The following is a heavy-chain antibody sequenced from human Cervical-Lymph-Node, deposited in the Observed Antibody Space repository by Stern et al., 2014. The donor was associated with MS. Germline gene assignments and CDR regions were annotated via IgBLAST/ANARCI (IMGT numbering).Heavy chain of an antibody. CDR2: IIPIFGTA. J-gene: IGHJ6*02. CDR1: GGTFSSYA. D-gene: IGHD6-13*01. V-gene: IGHV1-69*01. CDR3: ARGPGIAAAGTDYYYGMDV. Sequence: VQLVQSGAEVEEPGSSVKVSCKASGGTFSSYAISWVRQAPGQGLEWMGGIIPIFGTANYAQKFQGRVTITADESTSTAYMELSSLRSEDTAVYYCARGPGIAAAGTDYYYGMDVWGQGTTVTVSS.